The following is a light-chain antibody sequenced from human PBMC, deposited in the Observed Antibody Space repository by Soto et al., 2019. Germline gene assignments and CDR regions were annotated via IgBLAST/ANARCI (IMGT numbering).Light chain of an antibody. CDR2: GNS. Sequence: QSLRTQPPSVSAAPGQRVTISCTGSSSNIGAGYDVHWYQQLPGTAPKLLIYGNSNRPSGVPDRFSGSKSGTSASLAITGLQAEDEADYYGQSYDSSLSGYVFGTGTKVTVL. CDR1: SSNIGAGYD. J-gene: IGLJ1*01. V-gene: IGLV1-40*01. CDR3: QSYDSSLSGYV.